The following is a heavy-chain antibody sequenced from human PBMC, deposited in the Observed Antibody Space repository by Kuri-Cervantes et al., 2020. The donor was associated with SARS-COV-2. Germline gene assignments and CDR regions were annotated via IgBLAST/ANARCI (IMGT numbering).Heavy chain of an antibody. CDR1: GGSFSGYY. J-gene: IGHJ6*04. CDR2: SNHNGST. V-gene: IGHV4-34*01. CDR3: AIPGGFLDV. D-gene: IGHD4-23*01. Sequence: GSLRLSCAVYGGSFSGYYCSWIRQPPGKELEWIGESNHNGSTNYNPSFKSRVTISVDTSKNQFSLKLSSVNAADTAVYYCAIPGGFLDVWGKGTTVTVSS.